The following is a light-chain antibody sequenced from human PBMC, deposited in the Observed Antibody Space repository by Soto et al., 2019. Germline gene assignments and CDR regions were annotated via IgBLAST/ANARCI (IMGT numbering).Light chain of an antibody. J-gene: IGLJ2*01. CDR2: EVS. CDR3: CSYAVGSTLV. CDR1: SSDVGSRNL. Sequence: QSVLTQPASVSGSPGQSITISCTGTSSDVGSRNLVSWYQQHPGKAPKPMIYEVSKRPSGVSNRFSGSKSGNTASLTISGLQAEDEADYYCCSYAVGSTLVFGGGTKVTVL. V-gene: IGLV2-23*02.